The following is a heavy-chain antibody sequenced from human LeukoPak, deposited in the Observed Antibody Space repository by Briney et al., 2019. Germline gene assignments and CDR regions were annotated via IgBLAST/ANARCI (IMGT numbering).Heavy chain of an antibody. CDR1: GFTFSYYW. V-gene: IGHV3-7*04. CDR2: IKEDGSEN. D-gene: IGHD6-13*01. J-gene: IGHJ4*02. Sequence: GGSLRLSCAASGFTFSYYWMSWVRQAPGKGLEWVANIKEDGSENYSVDSVKGRFTISRDNAKNSLYLQMNSLRAEDTAVYYCVRGAYSSSWLNFDYWGQGTLVTVSS. CDR3: VRGAYSSSWLNFDY.